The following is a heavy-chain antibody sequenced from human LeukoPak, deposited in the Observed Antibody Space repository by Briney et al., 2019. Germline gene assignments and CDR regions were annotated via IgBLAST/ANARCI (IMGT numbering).Heavy chain of an antibody. CDR3: ASFWVRGSSAPGLGY. J-gene: IGHJ4*02. CDR2: ISDDGKST. CDR1: GFTFSIYW. D-gene: IGHD3-10*01. Sequence: QAGGSLRLSCAAPGFTFSIYWMHWVRQAPGKGLVWVSRISDDGKSTVYADSVKGRFTISRDNAKNTLYLQMNSLRAEDTAVYYCASFWVRGSSAPGLGYWGQGTLVTVSS. V-gene: IGHV3-74*01.